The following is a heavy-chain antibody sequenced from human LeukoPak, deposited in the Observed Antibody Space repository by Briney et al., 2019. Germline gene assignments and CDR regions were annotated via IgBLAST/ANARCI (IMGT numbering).Heavy chain of an antibody. V-gene: IGHV4-59*12. CDR3: ARAPPYYDSSGYYLPRRFDY. D-gene: IGHD3-22*01. Sequence: GSLRLSCAASGFTFSSYAMSWVRQAPGKGLEWIGYIYYSGSTNYNPSLKSRVTISVDTSKNQFSLKLSSVTAADTAVYYCARAPPYYDSSGYYLPRRFDYWGQGTLVTVSS. J-gene: IGHJ4*02. CDR2: IYYSGST. CDR1: GFTFSSYA.